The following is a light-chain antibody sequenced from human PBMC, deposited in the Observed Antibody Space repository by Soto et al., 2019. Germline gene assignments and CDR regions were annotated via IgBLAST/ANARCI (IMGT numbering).Light chain of an antibody. CDR2: GAY. CDR1: QSVSNNY. CDR3: QQYGSSPLT. V-gene: IGKV3-20*01. J-gene: IGKJ3*01. Sequence: EIVLTQSPGTLSLSPGERGTLSCRASQSVSNNYLAWYQQKPGQAPRLLIYGAYTRVTGIPDRFSGSGSGPDFTLTISRLEPEDSAVYYCQQYGSSPLTFGPGTKVDIK.